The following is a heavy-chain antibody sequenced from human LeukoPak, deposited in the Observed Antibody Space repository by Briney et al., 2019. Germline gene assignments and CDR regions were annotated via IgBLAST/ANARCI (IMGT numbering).Heavy chain of an antibody. V-gene: IGHV4-59*08. Sequence: SETLSLTCTVSGGSISSYYWSWIRQPPGKGLEWIGYIYYSGSTNYNPSLKSRVTISVDTSKNQFSLKLSSVTAADTAVYYCARHSPGWFDPWGQGTLVTVSS. CDR2: IYYSGST. CDR3: ARHSPGWFDP. J-gene: IGHJ5*02. CDR1: GGSISSYY.